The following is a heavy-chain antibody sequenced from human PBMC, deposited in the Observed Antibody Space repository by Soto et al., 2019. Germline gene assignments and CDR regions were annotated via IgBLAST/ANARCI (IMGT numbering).Heavy chain of an antibody. Sequence: QVQLQESGPGLVKPSETLSLTCTVSGGSITNYYCSWFRQPPGKGLEWIGYINYDGYSAYNLSLRRRVPLSMAASKTQFSLMLESVTATDTAVYYCARHGFGPLHGLVDVWGPGPTVIVSS. D-gene: IGHD3-10*01. CDR2: INYDGYS. CDR3: ARHGFGPLHGLVDV. J-gene: IGHJ6*02. CDR1: GGSITNYY. V-gene: IGHV4-59*08.